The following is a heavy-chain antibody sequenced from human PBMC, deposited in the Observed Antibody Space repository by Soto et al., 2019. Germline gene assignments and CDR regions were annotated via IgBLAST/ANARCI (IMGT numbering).Heavy chain of an antibody. CDR2: ISSSSSYI. J-gene: IGHJ4*02. CDR3: GRAYSYRNFDY. CDR1: GFTFSSYS. D-gene: IGHD5-18*01. V-gene: IGHV3-21*01. Sequence: SLRLSCGASGFTFSSYSMNWVRKAPGKGLEWVSSISSSSSYIYYADSVKGRFTISRDNAKNSLYLQMNSLRAEDAAVYYCGRAYSYRNFDYWGQGTLVTVSS.